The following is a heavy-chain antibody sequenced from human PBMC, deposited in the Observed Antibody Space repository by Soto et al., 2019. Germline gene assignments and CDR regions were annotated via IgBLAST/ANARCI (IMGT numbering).Heavy chain of an antibody. J-gene: IGHJ3*02. V-gene: IGHV4-59*08. D-gene: IGHD1-26*01. CDR1: GGSISTYY. Sequence: QVQLQESGPGLVKPSETLSLTCTVSGGSISTYYWTWIRQPPGKGLEWIGYIYYSGSTNYNPSLKSRVTISVATSKNQFSLKLSSVTAADTALYYCARPTTMARGIDAFDIWGQGTMVTVSS. CDR3: ARPTTMARGIDAFDI. CDR2: IYYSGST.